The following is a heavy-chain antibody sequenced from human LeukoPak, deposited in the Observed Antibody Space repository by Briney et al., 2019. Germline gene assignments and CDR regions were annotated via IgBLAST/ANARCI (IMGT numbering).Heavy chain of an antibody. CDR1: GFTFSSYG. CDR2: IWYDGSNK. CDR3: ARGRIAAAGTSWFDP. J-gene: IGHJ5*02. D-gene: IGHD6-13*01. Sequence: PGGSLRLSCAASGFTFSSYGMHWVRQAPGKGLEWVAVIWYDGSNKYYADSVKGRFTISRDNSKTTLYLQMNSLRAEDTAVYYCARGRIAAAGTSWFDPWGQGTLVTVSS. V-gene: IGHV3-33*01.